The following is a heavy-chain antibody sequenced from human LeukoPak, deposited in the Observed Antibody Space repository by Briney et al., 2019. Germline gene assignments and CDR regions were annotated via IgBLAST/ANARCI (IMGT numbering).Heavy chain of an antibody. V-gene: IGHV1-69*01. Sequence: SVKVSCKASGGTFSNYAINWVRQAPGQGLEWMGGIIPIFGTANYAQKFQGRVTITADESTSTAYMELSSLRSEDTAVYYCARGMQQLYHFDSWGRGTLVTVSS. J-gene: IGHJ4*02. CDR3: ARGMQQLYHFDS. CDR2: IIPIFGTA. CDR1: GGTFSNYA. D-gene: IGHD6-13*01.